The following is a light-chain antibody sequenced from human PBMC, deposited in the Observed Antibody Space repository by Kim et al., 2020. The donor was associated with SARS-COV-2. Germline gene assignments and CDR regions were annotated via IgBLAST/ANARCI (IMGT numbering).Light chain of an antibody. Sequence: ASVGDRVTSTCRASQRISSWLAWEQQKPGKAPKLLIQKASSLESGVPSRLSGSGSGTEFTLTISSLQPDDFATYYCQQYVGYSWTFGQGTKVDIK. CDR2: KAS. V-gene: IGKV1-5*03. J-gene: IGKJ1*01. CDR3: QQYVGYSWT. CDR1: QRISSW.